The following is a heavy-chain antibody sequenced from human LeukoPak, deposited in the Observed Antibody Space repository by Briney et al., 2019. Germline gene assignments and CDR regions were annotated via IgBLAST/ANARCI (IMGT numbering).Heavy chain of an antibody. D-gene: IGHD3-10*01. J-gene: IGHJ4*02. CDR2: ISGTGGST. CDR3: AKESGWDYGSGSYVDY. CDR1: GFTFSSYA. V-gene: IGHV3-23*01. Sequence: GGSLRLSCAASGFTFSSYAMSWVRQAPGKGLEWVSAISGTGGSTYYADSVKGRFTISRDNSKNTLYLQMNSLRAEDTAVYYCAKESGWDYGSGSYVDYWGQGTLVTVSS.